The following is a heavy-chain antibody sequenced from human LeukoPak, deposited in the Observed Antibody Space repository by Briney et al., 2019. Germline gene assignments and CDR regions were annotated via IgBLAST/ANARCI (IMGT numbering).Heavy chain of an antibody. V-gene: IGHV4-61*01. D-gene: IGHD3-22*01. Sequence: SETLSLTCTVSGGSVSSGSYYWSWIRQPPGKGLEWIGYIYYSGSTNYNPSLKSRVTISVDTSKNQFSLKLSSVTAADTAVYYCGNIPDSSGYYSNWGQGTLVTVSS. CDR3: GNIPDSSGYYSN. CDR2: IYYSGST. J-gene: IGHJ4*02. CDR1: GGSVSSGSYY.